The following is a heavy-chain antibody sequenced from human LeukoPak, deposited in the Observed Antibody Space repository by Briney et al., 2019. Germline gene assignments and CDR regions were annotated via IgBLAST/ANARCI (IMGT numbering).Heavy chain of an antibody. Sequence: PSETLSLTCTVSGGSISSYYWSWIRQPPGKGLEWIGYIYYSGSTDYNSSLKSRVTISVDTSKNQFSLKLSSVTAADTAVHYCARENTGYSYYGMDVWGQGTTVTVSS. CDR2: IYYSGST. D-gene: IGHD5-12*01. V-gene: IGHV4-59*01. CDR1: GGSISSYY. CDR3: ARENTGYSYYGMDV. J-gene: IGHJ6*02.